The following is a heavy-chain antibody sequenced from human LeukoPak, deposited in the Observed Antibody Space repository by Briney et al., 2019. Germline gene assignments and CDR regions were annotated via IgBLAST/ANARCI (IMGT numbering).Heavy chain of an antibody. CDR3: ARDGFGSGSHYDY. V-gene: IGHV4-59*01. D-gene: IGHD1-26*01. J-gene: IGHJ4*02. CDR2: IYYSGST. Sequence: SETLSLTCTVSVGSISSYYWSWIRQPPGKGLEWIGYIYYSGSTNYNPSLKSRVTISVDTSKNQFSLKLSSVTAADTAVYYCARDGFGSGSHYDYWGQGTLVTVSS. CDR1: VGSISSYY.